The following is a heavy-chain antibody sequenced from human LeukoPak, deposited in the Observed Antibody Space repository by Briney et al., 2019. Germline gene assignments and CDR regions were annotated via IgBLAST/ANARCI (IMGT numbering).Heavy chain of an antibody. J-gene: IGHJ4*02. CDR3: AREDFRYSSGWYFDY. CDR2: IYYSGST. Sequence: SQTLSPSSTVSGGSISSGANCGSWIRPPARKGMEWGGYIYYSGSTYYTPSLKSRVTISVDTSKNQFSLKLSSVTAADTAVYYCAREDFRYSSGWYFDYWGQGTLVTVSS. CDR1: GGSISSGANC. D-gene: IGHD6-19*01. V-gene: IGHV4-30-4*01.